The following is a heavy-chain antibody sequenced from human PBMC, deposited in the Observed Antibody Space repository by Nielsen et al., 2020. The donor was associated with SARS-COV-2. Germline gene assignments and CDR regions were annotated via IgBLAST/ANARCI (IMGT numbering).Heavy chain of an antibody. CDR3: ARSGLRFLERNWFDP. CDR1: GGSVSSNDW. J-gene: IGHJ5*02. V-gene: IGHV4-4*02. D-gene: IGHD3-3*01. CDR2: VSHSGTT. Sequence: SETLSLTCAVSGGSVSSNDWWTWVRQSPGKGLEWIGEVSHSGTTNYNPSLKSRVTISVDTSKNQFSLKLSSVTTADTATYYCARSGLRFLERNWFDPWGQGTLVTVSS.